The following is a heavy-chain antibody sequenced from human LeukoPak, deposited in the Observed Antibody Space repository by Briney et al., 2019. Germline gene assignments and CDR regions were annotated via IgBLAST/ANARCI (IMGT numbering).Heavy chain of an antibody. V-gene: IGHV1-2*04. CDR2: INPNSGGT. J-gene: IGHJ6*02. Sequence: ASVKVSCKASGGTFSSYAISWVRQAPGQGLEWMGWINPNSGGTNYAQKFQGWVTMTRDTSISTAYMELSRLRSDDTAVYHCARAPSTNWNYPHYYYYYGMDVWGQGTTVTVSS. D-gene: IGHD1-7*01. CDR1: GGTFSSYA. CDR3: ARAPSTNWNYPHYYYYYGMDV.